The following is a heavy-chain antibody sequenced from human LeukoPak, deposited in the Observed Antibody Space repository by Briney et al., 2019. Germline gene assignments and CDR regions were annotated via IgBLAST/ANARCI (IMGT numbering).Heavy chain of an antibody. CDR2: IIPIFGTA. J-gene: IGHJ6*03. CDR3: ARGGGWSDYYYYMDV. Sequence: SVKVSCKASGGTFSSYAISWLRQAPGQGLEWMGGIIPIFGTANYAQKFQGRVTITTDESTSTAYMELSSLRSEDTAVYYCARGGGWSDYYYYMDVWGKGTTVTVSS. CDR1: GGTFSSYA. D-gene: IGHD6-19*01. V-gene: IGHV1-69*05.